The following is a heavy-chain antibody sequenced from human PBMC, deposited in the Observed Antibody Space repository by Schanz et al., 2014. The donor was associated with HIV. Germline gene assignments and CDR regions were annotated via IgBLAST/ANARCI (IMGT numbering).Heavy chain of an antibody. V-gene: IGHV3-33*01. D-gene: IGHD2-15*01. J-gene: IGHJ6*02. CDR3: ARDDCSGGSCYSNYYYGMDV. CDR1: GFTFSYYG. Sequence: QVQLVESGGGVVQPGRSLRLSCAASGFTFSYYGMHWVRQAPGKGLEWVAVIWYEGSNKYYADSVKGRFTISRDNSKNTLYLQMNSLRAEDTAMYYCARDDCSGGSCYSNYYYGMDVWGQGTTVTVSS. CDR2: IWYEGSNK.